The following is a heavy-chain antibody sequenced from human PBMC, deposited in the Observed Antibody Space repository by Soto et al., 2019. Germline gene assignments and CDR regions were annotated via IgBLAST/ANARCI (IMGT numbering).Heavy chain of an antibody. Sequence: QVQLQQWGAGLLKPSETLSLTCAVYGGSFSGYYWSWIRQPPGKGLEWIGEINHSGSTHYNPSLKRRVTISVDASKNQFALELSSVTAADTAVYYCARGRSGYCTNGVCYSAFDIWGQGTMVTVSS. D-gene: IGHD2-8*01. CDR1: GGSFSGYY. V-gene: IGHV4-34*01. CDR3: ARGRSGYCTNGVCYSAFDI. CDR2: INHSGST. J-gene: IGHJ3*02.